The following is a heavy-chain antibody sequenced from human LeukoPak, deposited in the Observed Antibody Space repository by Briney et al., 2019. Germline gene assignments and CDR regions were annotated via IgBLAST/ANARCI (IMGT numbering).Heavy chain of an antibody. V-gene: IGHV3-21*01. J-gene: IGHJ3*02. D-gene: IGHD6-13*01. CDR2: ISRSSSYI. Sequence: PGGSLRLSCAASGFTFSSYSMNWVRQAPGKGLEWVSSISRSSSYIYYADSVKGRFTISRDNAKNSLYLQMNSLRVEDTAVYYCASSSWYGLDAFDIWGQGTMVTVSS. CDR3: ASSSWYGLDAFDI. CDR1: GFTFSSYS.